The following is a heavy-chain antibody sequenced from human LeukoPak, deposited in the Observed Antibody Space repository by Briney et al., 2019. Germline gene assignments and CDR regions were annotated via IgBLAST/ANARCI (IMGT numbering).Heavy chain of an antibody. V-gene: IGHV1-69*13. J-gene: IGHJ3*02. CDR3: AKDRRYSSSWSVAFDI. CDR1: GGTFSSYA. Sequence: SVKVSCKASGGTFSSYAISWVRQAPGQGLEWMGGIIPIFGTANYAQKFQGRVTITADESTSTAYMELSSLRSEDTALYYCAKDRRYSSSWSVAFDIWGQGTMVTVSS. CDR2: IIPIFGTA. D-gene: IGHD6-13*01.